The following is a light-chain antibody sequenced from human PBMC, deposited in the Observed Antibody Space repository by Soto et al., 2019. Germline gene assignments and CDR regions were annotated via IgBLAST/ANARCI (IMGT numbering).Light chain of an antibody. Sequence: QSVLTQPASVSGSPGQSITISCTGTSNDVGGYAYVSWYQQYPGKAPKLVISEVSNRPSGVSHRFSGSRSGNTASLTISGVQDEDEDDYYCCSFSVSSTFWVFGGGTKLTVL. CDR3: CSFSVSSTFWV. J-gene: IGLJ3*02. V-gene: IGLV2-14*01. CDR1: SNDVGGYAY. CDR2: EVS.